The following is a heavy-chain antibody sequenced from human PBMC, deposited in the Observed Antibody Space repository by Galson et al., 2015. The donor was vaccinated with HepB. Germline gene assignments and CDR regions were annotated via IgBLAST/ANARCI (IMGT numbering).Heavy chain of an antibody. Sequence: LRLSCAASGFTFNSYAMHWVRQAPGKGLQWAAVITYDGTNKFYARSVKGRFTISRDNSGNTLFLHMNSLRPEDTALYYCVKGGGYSAIRGRGGFDSWGQGALVTVSS. V-gene: IGHV3-30*04. CDR1: GFTFNSYA. CDR2: ITYDGTNK. J-gene: IGHJ4*02. CDR3: VKGGGYSAIRGRGGFDS. D-gene: IGHD5-12*01.